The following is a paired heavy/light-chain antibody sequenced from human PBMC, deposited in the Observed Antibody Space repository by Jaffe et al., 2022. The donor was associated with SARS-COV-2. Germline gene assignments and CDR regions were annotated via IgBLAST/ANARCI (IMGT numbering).Light chain of an antibody. J-gene: IGKJ3*01. CDR3: QQYDNLLSLFT. Sequence: DIQMTQSPSSLSASVGDRVTITCQASQDISNYLNWYQQKPGKAPKLLIYDASNLETGVPSRFSGSGSGTDFTFTISSLQPEDIATYYCQQYDNLLSLFTFGPGTKVDIK. CDR1: QDISNY. CDR2: DAS. V-gene: IGKV1-33*01.
Heavy chain of an antibody. CDR3: AHRQGGDFWSGYLPPNNWFDP. D-gene: IGHD3-3*01. CDR1: GFSLSTSGVG. Sequence: QITLKESGPTLVKPTQTLTLTCTFSGFSLSTSGVGVGWIRQPPGKALEWLALIYWDDDKRYSPSLKSRLTITKDTSKNQVVLTMTNMDPVDTATYYCAHRQGGDFWSGYLPPNNWFDPWGQGTLVTVSS. CDR2: IYWDDDK. V-gene: IGHV2-5*02. J-gene: IGHJ5*02.